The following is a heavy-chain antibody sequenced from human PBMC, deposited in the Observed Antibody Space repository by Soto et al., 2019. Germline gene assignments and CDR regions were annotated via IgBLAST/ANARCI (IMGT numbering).Heavy chain of an antibody. CDR1: GFIFSSYS. J-gene: IGHJ6*02. Sequence: PGGSLRLSCAASGFIFSSYSMNWVRQAPGKGLEWVSSISSSSSYIYYADSVKGRFTISRDNAKNSLFLQMTSLRAEDTAVYYCASQTAVAGYYYYGMDVWGQGTTVTVSS. CDR3: ASQTAVAGYYYYGMDV. CDR2: ISSSSSYI. V-gene: IGHV3-21*04.